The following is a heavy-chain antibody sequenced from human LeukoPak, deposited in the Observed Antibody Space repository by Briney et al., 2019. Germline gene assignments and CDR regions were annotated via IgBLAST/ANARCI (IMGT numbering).Heavy chain of an antibody. V-gene: IGHV4-34*01. J-gene: IGHJ4*02. Sequence: SETLSLTCAVYGGSFSGYYWSWIRQPPGKGLEWIGEINHSGSTNYNPSLKSRVTISVDTSKNQFSLKLSSVTAADTAVYYCARGGWLSRSATFDYWGQGTLVTVPS. D-gene: IGHD3-9*01. CDR3: ARGGWLSRSATFDY. CDR1: GGSFSGYY. CDR2: INHSGST.